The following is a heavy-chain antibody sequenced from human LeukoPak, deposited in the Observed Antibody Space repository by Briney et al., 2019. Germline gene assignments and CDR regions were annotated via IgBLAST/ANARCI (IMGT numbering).Heavy chain of an antibody. CDR2: INHHGSDK. J-gene: IGHJ4*02. D-gene: IGHD2-21*01. CDR3: ARSDSIGSVDY. CDR1: GFAFSIYW. V-gene: IGHV3-7*01. Sequence: PGGSLRHSCAASGFAFSIYWMSWVRQAPGKGLEWVATINHHGSDKWYVDSVKGRFTIARDNTDNSLSLQMNSLRVEDTAVYYCARSDSIGSVDYWGQGTLITVSS.